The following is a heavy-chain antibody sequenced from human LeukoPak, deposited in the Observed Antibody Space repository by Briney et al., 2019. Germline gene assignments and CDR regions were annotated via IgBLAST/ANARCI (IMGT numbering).Heavy chain of an antibody. D-gene: IGHD6-19*01. CDR3: ARDFGTTGWHTFDY. CDR1: GDSVSSKSGA. Sequence: SQTLSLTCVVSGDSVSSKSGAWNWIRQSPSRGLEWLGRTYYRSKWYNHYAESMEGRMTISQDTSKNQYSLHLNSVTPDDTAVYYCARDFGTTGWHTFDYWGQGTLVTVSS. J-gene: IGHJ4*02. V-gene: IGHV6-1*01. CDR2: TYYRSKWYN.